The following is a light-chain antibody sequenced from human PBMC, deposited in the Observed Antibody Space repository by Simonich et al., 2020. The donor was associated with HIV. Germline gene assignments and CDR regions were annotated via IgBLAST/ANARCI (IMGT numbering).Light chain of an antibody. CDR1: QSVSTNY. J-gene: IGKJ1*01. Sequence: EIVLTQSPGTLSLSPGERATLSCRASQSVSTNYLAWYQQKPGQAPRLLIQGASSRATGIPDRFSGSGSGTDFTLTISRLGPEDFAVYYCQQYGSSPWTFGQGTKVEIK. V-gene: IGKV3-20*01. CDR3: QQYGSSPWT. CDR2: GAS.